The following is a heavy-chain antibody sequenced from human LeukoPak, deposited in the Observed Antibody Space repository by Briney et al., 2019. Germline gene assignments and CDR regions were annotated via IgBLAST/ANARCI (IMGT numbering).Heavy chain of an antibody. Sequence: GASVKVSCKASGYSFSSYYMHWVRQAPGQGLEWMGIINPSGGGTSYAEKFQGRVTMTRDTSTSTVYMELSSLRSEDTALYYCARGEYCNAGTCPPGLSWGQGTLVTVSS. CDR2: INPSGGGT. CDR1: GYSFSSYY. V-gene: IGHV1-46*01. J-gene: IGHJ4*02. CDR3: ARGEYCNAGTCPPGLS. D-gene: IGHD2-15*01.